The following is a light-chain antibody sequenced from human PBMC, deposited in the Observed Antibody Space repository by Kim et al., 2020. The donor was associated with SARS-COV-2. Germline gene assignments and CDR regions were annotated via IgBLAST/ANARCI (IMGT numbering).Light chain of an antibody. CDR3: QTWGTGIWV. CDR1: SGHSSNA. J-gene: IGLJ3*02. Sequence: ASGKLTCTLSSGHSSNAIAWHQQQAEKGPRFLMKLNSDGSHNKGDGIPDRFSGSSSGAERYLTISSLQSEDEADYYCQTWGTGIWVFGGGTKLTVL. V-gene: IGLV4-69*01. CDR2: LNSDGSH.